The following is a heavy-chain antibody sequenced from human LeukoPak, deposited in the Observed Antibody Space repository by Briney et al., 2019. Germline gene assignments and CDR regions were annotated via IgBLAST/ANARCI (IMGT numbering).Heavy chain of an antibody. J-gene: IGHJ4*02. V-gene: IGHV3-23*01. CDR3: AKGWNGYNYGFDY. D-gene: IGHD5-24*01. Sequence: GGSLRLSCAASGFTFSSYAMSWVRQAPGKGLEWVSAISGSGGSTYYADSVKGRFTISRDNSKSTLYLQMNSLRAEDTAVYYCAKGWNGYNYGFDYWGQGTLVTVSS. CDR1: GFTFSSYA. CDR2: ISGSGGST.